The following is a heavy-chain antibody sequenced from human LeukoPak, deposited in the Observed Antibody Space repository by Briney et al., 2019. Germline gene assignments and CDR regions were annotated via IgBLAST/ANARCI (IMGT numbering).Heavy chain of an antibody. CDR1: GYTFTSYY. CDR3: ARDRIGGSSGYYCRPLDY. CDR2: INPSGGST. V-gene: IGHV1-46*03. Sequence: ASVKVSCKASGYTFTSYYMHWVRQAPGQGHEWMGIINPSGGSTSYAQKFQGRVTMTRDTSTSTVYMELSSLRSEDTAVYYCARDRIGGSSGYYCRPLDYWGQGTLVTVSS. J-gene: IGHJ4*02. D-gene: IGHD3-22*01.